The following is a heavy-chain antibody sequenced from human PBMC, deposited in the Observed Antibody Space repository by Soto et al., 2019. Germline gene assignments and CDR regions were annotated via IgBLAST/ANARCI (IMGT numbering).Heavy chain of an antibody. CDR1: GFTFSSYG. CDR3: AREYDSSGRDAFDI. D-gene: IGHD3-22*01. V-gene: IGHV3-33*01. CDR2: IWYDGSNK. Sequence: GGSLRLSCAASGFTFSSYGMHWVRQAPGKGLEWVAVIWYDGSNKYYADSVKGRFTISRDNSKNTLYLQMNSLRAEDTAVYYCAREYDSSGRDAFDIWGQGTMVTVSS. J-gene: IGHJ3*02.